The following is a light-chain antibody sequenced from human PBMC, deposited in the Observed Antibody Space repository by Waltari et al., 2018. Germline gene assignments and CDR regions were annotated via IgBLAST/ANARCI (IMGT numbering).Light chain of an antibody. Sequence: DIQMTQSPSSVSASVGDRVTITCRGSEDVSTWLAWYQQKPGKVPQLLIFAASVLRTGVSSRFTGSGSGTDFTLTISSLEPEDFATYYCQQSNTFPLTFGGGTKVEIK. CDR3: QQSNTFPLT. CDR1: EDVSTW. V-gene: IGKV1-12*01. J-gene: IGKJ4*01. CDR2: AAS.